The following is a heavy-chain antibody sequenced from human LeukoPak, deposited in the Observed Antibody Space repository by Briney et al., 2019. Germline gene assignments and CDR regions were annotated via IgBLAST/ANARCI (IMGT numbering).Heavy chain of an antibody. CDR1: GYTLTELS. Sequence: ASVKVSCKAAGYTLTELSMHWVRQAPGNGLEGMGGFDPEVGKTIYAPKFQGRVIITEDTSTDTAYMELSSLRSEATAVYYCARNPGIGGPYWGAGTLVTASS. CDR2: FDPEVGKT. V-gene: IGHV1-24*01. D-gene: IGHD3-10*01. J-gene: IGHJ4*02. CDR3: ARNPGIGGPY.